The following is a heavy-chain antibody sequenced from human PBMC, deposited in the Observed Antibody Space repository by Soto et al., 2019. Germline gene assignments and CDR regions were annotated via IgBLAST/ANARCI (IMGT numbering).Heavy chain of an antibody. CDR2: ISGSGGST. V-gene: IGHV3-23*01. CDR1: GFTFSSYA. J-gene: IGHJ6*03. CDR3: AKGDWNTGYYSYYMDV. D-gene: IGHD1-1*01. Sequence: GGSLRLSCAASGFTFSSYAMSWVRQAPGKGLEWVSAISGSGGSTYYADSVKGRFTISRDNSKNTLYLQMNSLRAEDTAVYYCAKGDWNTGYYSYYMDVWGKGTTVTVSS.